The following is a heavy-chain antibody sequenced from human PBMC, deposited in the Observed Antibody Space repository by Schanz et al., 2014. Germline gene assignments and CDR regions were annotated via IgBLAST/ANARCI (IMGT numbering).Heavy chain of an antibody. D-gene: IGHD4-17*01. CDR3: ARGYGDSPTDF. CDR2: ISPLLGVA. Sequence: QVQLVQSGAEVKKPGASVKVSCKASGYTFTSDSMHWVRQAPGQGPQWMGRISPLLGVANYAQEFQGRLTITADTSTSTAYMELSSLRSEDTAVYYCARGYGDSPTDFWGQGTLVNGSS. J-gene: IGHJ4*02. V-gene: IGHV1-69*09. CDR1: GYTFTSDS.